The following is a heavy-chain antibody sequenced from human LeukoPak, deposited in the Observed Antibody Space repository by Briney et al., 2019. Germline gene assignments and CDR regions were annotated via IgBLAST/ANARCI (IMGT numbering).Heavy chain of an antibody. CDR3: ARDPRWLTPDCTTTSCYENYFDP. CDR1: GFTFSSYG. CDR2: ICHSGSA. Sequence: GSLRLSCAASGFTFSSYGMHWVRQAPGKGLEWIGSICHSGSAHYDPSLKSRVTISLETSKNQFSLKLFSVTAADAAVYYCARDPRWLTPDCTTTSCYENYFDPWGQGTLVTVSS. J-gene: IGHJ5*02. V-gene: IGHV4-38-2*02. D-gene: IGHD2-2*01.